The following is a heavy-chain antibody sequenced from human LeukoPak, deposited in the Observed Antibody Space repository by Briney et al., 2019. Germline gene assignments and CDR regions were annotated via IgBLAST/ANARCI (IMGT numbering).Heavy chain of an antibody. CDR2: MYSGGDT. V-gene: IGHV3-53*01. D-gene: IGHD2-2*01. J-gene: IGHJ5*02. CDR3: ARDAPQVPASGVLAS. CDR1: GFTVSDNY. Sequence: PGGSLRLSCAASGFTVSDNYMSWVRQAPGRELEWVSVMYSGGDTYYANSVKGRFTFSRDISKNTLYLQMNGLRTEDTAVYYCARDAPQVPASGVLASWGQGTLVTVSS.